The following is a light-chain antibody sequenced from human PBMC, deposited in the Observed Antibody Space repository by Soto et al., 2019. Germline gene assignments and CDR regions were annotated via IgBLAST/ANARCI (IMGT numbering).Light chain of an antibody. CDR1: QGISNY. V-gene: IGKV1-27*01. CDR2: AAS. J-gene: IGKJ1*01. Sequence: DIQMTQSPSSLSASVGDRVTITCRASQGISNYLAWYQQRPGRVPTLLISAASTLQSGVPSRFSGSGSGTDLTLTITSLQPEDVATYYCQRYNDASTFGQGTKVEI. CDR3: QRYNDAST.